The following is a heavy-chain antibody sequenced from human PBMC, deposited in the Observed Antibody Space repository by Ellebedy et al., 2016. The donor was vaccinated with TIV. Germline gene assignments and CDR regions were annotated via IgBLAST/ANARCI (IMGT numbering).Heavy chain of an antibody. V-gene: IGHV3-7*01. J-gene: IGHJ4*02. CDR3: ASATRGSGAYESF. Sequence: GESLKISCAASGFTFSRFWMAWVRQAPGKGLEWVATINQGGSETYYVDSVKGRFTISRDNYKNSLYLQMNSLRADDTALYYCASATRGSGAYESFWGQGTLVTVSS. CDR2: INQGGSET. D-gene: IGHD5-12*01. CDR1: GFTFSRFW.